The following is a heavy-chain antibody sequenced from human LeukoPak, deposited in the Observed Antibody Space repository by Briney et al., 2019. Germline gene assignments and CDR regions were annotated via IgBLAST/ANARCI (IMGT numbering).Heavy chain of an antibody. V-gene: IGHV3-30*02. CDR3: AKDGGVVVPDYGMDV. Sequence: GGSLRLSCAGSGFTFRSYGLHWVRQAPGKGLEWLALIRYDGSNKYYADSVKGRFTISRDNSKNTLYLQMNSLRAEDTAVYYCAKDGGVVVPDYGMDVWGQGTTVTVSS. CDR1: GFTFRSYG. J-gene: IGHJ6*02. D-gene: IGHD3-22*01. CDR2: IRYDGSNK.